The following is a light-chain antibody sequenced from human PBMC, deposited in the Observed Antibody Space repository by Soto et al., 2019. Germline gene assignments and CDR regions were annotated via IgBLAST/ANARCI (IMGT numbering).Light chain of an antibody. J-gene: IGKJ5*01. Sequence: DIQTTQSPSSLSASVGDRVTITCRASLPISSWLAWYQQKPGKAPKLLIYDASSLESGVPSRFSGSGSGTEFTLTISSLQPDDFATYYCQQYNSYLITFGQGTRLEIK. CDR1: LPISSW. V-gene: IGKV1-5*01. CDR2: DAS. CDR3: QQYNSYLIT.